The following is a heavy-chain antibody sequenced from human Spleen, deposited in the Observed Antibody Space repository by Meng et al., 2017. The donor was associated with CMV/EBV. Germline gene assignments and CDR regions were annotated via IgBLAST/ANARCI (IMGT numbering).Heavy chain of an antibody. J-gene: IGHJ4*02. CDR2: IYYTGT. D-gene: IGHD3-10*01. Sequence: LTCTVSGGSISSGGYYWSWIRQHPGKGLEWIGYIYYTGTYYNPSLTSRIVISLDSSNNRYSLTLRSVTAADTALYYCARMRGSGSEDYWGPGTLVTVSS. V-gene: IGHV4-31*03. CDR3: ARMRGSGSEDY. CDR1: GGSISSGGYY.